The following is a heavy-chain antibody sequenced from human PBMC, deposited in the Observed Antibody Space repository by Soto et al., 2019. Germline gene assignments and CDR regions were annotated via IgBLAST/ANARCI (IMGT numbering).Heavy chain of an antibody. V-gene: IGHV1-8*01. CDR3: ARSVEWLASFDY. D-gene: IGHD6-19*01. CDR2: MNPNSGNT. J-gene: IGHJ4*02. CDR1: GYTFTSYD. Sequence: QVQLVQSGAEVKKPGASVKVSCKASGYTFTSYDINWVRQATGQGLEWMGWMNPNSGNTGYAQKFQGRVTMTRNNSISTAYMELSSLRSEDTAVYYCARSVEWLASFDYWGQGTLVTVSS.